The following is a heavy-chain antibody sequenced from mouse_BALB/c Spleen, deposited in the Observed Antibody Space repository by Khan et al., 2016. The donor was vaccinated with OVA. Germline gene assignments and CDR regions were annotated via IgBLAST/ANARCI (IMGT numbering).Heavy chain of an antibody. D-gene: IGHD2-3*01. V-gene: IGHV5-9-3*01. Sequence: EVELVESGGGLVKPGGSLKLSCAASGFTFYNYAMSWVRQTPEKRLEWVATVSSGGSFTYYPDSVKGRFTISRDNAKNTPYLQMNSLRSEDSAIYYCARQVGIYDGPFDYWGQGTTLTVSS. CDR1: GFTFYNYA. CDR3: ARQVGIYDGPFDY. CDR2: VSSGGSFT. J-gene: IGHJ2*01.